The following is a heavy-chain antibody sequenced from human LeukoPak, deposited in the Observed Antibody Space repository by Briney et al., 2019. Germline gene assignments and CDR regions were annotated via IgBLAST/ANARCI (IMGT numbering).Heavy chain of an antibody. J-gene: IGHJ4*02. CDR2: IKQDGSEK. Sequence: GGSLRLSCAASGLTFSSYWMSWVRQAPGKGLEWVANIKQDGSEKYYVDSVKGRFTISRDNAKNSLYLQMNSLRAEDTAVYYCARETQVYYFDYWGQGTLVTVSS. V-gene: IGHV3-7*03. CDR1: GLTFSSYW. CDR3: ARETQVYYFDY.